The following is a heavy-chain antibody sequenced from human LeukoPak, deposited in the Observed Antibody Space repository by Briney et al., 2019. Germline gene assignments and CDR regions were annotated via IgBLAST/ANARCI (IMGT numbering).Heavy chain of an antibody. CDR3: ARGRRYDFWSGYYRPGNAFDI. Sequence: GESLKISCKGSGYSFTSYWIGWVRQMPGKGLEWMGIIYPGDSDTRYSPSFQGQVTISADKSISTAYLQWSSLKASDTAMYYCARGRRYDFWSGYYRPGNAFDIWGQGTMVTVSS. D-gene: IGHD3-3*01. V-gene: IGHV5-51*01. CDR1: GYSFTSYW. J-gene: IGHJ3*02. CDR2: IYPGDSDT.